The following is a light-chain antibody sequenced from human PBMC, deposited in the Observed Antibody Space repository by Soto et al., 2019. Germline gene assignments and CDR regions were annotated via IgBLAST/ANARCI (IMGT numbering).Light chain of an antibody. CDR3: QQYDSNWT. V-gene: IGKV1-5*03. CDR2: KAS. Sequence: DIQMTQSPSTLSAFVGDTVTITCRASKRIDTWLAWHQQKPGRAPKLLISKASTLASGVPSRFGGSGSGTEFALTISSLPPDDFANYYCQQYDSNWTFGQGTKVDI. CDR1: KRIDTW. J-gene: IGKJ1*01.